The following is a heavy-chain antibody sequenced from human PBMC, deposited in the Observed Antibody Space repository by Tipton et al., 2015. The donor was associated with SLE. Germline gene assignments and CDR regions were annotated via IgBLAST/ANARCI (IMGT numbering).Heavy chain of an antibody. D-gene: IGHD1-20*01. CDR2: IYYSGST. V-gene: IGHV4-39*07. Sequence: LRLSCTVSGGSISSGGYSWSWIRQPPGKGLEWIGSIYYSGSTYYNPSLKSRVTISVDTSKNQFSLKLSSVTAEDTAVYYCARVTGTREAFDIWGQGTMVTVSS. J-gene: IGHJ3*02. CDR3: ARVTGTREAFDI. CDR1: GGSISSGGYS.